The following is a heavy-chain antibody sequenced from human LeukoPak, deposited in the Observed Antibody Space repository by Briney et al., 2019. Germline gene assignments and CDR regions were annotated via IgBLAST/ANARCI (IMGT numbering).Heavy chain of an antibody. CDR1: GYTFTSYG. CDR2: ISAYNGNT. Sequence: GASVTVSCKASGYTFTSYGISWVRQAPGQGLEWMGWISAYNGNTNYPQKLQGRVTMTTDTSTSTAYMELSSLRSDDTAVYYCARVQISAAATKSYYFDYWGQGTLVTVSS. J-gene: IGHJ4*02. CDR3: ARVQISAAATKSYYFDY. V-gene: IGHV1-18*01. D-gene: IGHD2-15*01.